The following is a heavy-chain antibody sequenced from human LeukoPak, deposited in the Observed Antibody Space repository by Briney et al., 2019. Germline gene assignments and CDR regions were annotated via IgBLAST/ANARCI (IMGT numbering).Heavy chain of an antibody. D-gene: IGHD3-22*01. J-gene: IGHJ4*02. V-gene: IGHV4-38-2*02. Sequence: SETLSLTCTVSGYSISSGYYWGWIRPPPGKGLEWIGSIYHSGSTYYNPSLKSRVTISVDTSKNQFSLKLSSVTAADTAVYYCARWGPYYYDSSGYYVYYWGQGTLVTVSS. CDR3: ARWGPYYYDSSGYYVYY. CDR2: IYHSGST. CDR1: GYSISSGYY.